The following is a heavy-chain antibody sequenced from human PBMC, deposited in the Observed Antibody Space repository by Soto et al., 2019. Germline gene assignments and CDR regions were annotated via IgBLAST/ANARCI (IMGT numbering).Heavy chain of an antibody. J-gene: IGHJ3*02. CDR2: ISSSSSYI. D-gene: IGHD6-6*01. V-gene: IGHV3-21*01. CDR1: GFTFSSYS. CDR3: ARTSSSRRCALDI. Sequence: EVQLVESGGGLVKPGGSLRLSCAASGFTFSSYSMNWVRQAPGKGLEWVSSISSSSSYIYYADSVKGRFTISRDNAKNALYLQMNSLRAEDTAVYYCARTSSSRRCALDIWGQGTMVTVSS.